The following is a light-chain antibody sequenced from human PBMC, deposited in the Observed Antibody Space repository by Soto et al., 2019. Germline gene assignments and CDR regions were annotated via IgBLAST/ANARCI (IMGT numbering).Light chain of an antibody. V-gene: IGLV1-51*01. CDR1: SSNIGNNY. J-gene: IGLJ2*01. CDR3: GTWDSSFHVV. Sequence: QSLLTQPPSVSAAPGQKVTISCSGSSSNIGNNYVSWYQQLPGTAPKLLIYDNNKRPSGIPDRFSGSKSGTSATLGITGLQTGDEADYYCGTWDSSFHVVFGGGTKLTVL. CDR2: DNN.